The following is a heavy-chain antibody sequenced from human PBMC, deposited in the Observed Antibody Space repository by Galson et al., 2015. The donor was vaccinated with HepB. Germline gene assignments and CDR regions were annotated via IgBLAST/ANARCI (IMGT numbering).Heavy chain of an antibody. Sequence: SLRLSCAASGFTFSNYGMHWVRQAPGKGLEWVAVIWYAGTNKYYADSVKGRFTISRDNSQNTLYLQMSSLRPGDTAVYYCTRDSFYFDYRGGPDYWGRGTLVTVSS. J-gene: IGHJ4*02. CDR2: IWYAGTNK. V-gene: IGHV3-33*01. D-gene: IGHD2-15*01. CDR3: TRDSFYFDYRGGPDY. CDR1: GFTFSNYG.